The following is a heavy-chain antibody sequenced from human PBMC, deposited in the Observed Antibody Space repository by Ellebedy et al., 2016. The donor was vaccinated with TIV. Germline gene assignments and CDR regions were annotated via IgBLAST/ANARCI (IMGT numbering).Heavy chain of an antibody. Sequence: AASVKVSCKASGGTFNNYAVNWVRQAPGQGLEWMGGIITNFRTPNYAQKFQGRVTITADESTSTTYMELSSLRSADTAVYYCARDFYGYGSFCSWGQGTLVTVSS. CDR2: IITNFRTP. J-gene: IGHJ4*02. V-gene: IGHV1-69*13. CDR1: GGTFNNYA. D-gene: IGHD3-10*01. CDR3: ARDFYGYGSFCS.